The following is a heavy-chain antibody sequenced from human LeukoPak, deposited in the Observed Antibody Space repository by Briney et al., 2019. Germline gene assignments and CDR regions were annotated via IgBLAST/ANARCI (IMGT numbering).Heavy chain of an antibody. J-gene: IGHJ6*03. CDR3: AKDSGGYYDFWSGYYNGDYYYYYYMDV. CDR2: ISGSGGST. V-gene: IGHV3-23*01. Sequence: GGSLRLSCAASGFTFSSYAMSWVRQAPGKGLEWVSAISGSGGSTYYADSVKGRFTISRDNSKNTLYLQMNSLRAEDTAVYYCAKDSGGYYDFWSGYYNGDYYYYYYMDVWGKGTTVTVSS. D-gene: IGHD3-3*01. CDR1: GFTFSSYA.